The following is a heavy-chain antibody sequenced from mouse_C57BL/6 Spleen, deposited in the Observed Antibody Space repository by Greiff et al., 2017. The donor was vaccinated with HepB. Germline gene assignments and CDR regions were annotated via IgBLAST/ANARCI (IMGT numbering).Heavy chain of an antibody. D-gene: IGHD1-1*01. CDR1: GYAFTNYL. V-gene: IGHV1-54*01. CDR3: AIVARYFDV. J-gene: IGHJ1*03. CDR2: INPGSGGT. Sequence: QVQLKQSGAELVRPGTSVKVSCKASGYAFTNYLIEWVKQRPGQGLEWIGVINPGSGGTNYNEKFKGKATLTADKSSSTAYMQLSSLTSEDSAVYFCAIVARYFDVWGTGTTVTVSS.